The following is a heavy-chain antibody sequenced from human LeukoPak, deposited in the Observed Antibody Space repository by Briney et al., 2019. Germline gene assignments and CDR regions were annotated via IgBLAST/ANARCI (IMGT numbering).Heavy chain of an antibody. V-gene: IGHV1-18*01. J-gene: IGHJ6*02. Sequence: ASVKVSCQTSGYNFKTHAVSWVRQVPGQALEWMGWISGYNGNTALAQKFQGRVTMTKDTSTTTAYMELRSLTSDDTAVYYCARDRRDFWSGYRVNYYGMDVWGQGTTVTVSS. CDR2: ISGYNGNT. CDR1: GYNFKTHA. CDR3: ARDRRDFWSGYRVNYYGMDV. D-gene: IGHD3-3*01.